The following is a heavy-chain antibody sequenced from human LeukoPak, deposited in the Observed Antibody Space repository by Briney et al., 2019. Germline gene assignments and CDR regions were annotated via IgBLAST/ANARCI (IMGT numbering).Heavy chain of an antibody. D-gene: IGHD4-23*01. CDR2: IYYSGST. CDR1: GGSISSGGYY. J-gene: IGHJ4*02. V-gene: IGHV4-31*03. Sequence: SQTLSLTCTVSGGSISSGGYYWSWIRQHPGKGLEWIGYIYYSGSTYYNPSLKSRVTISVDTSKNQFSLKLSSVTAADTAVYYCARDKDYGGNYFDYWGQGTLVTVSS. CDR3: ARDKDYGGNYFDY.